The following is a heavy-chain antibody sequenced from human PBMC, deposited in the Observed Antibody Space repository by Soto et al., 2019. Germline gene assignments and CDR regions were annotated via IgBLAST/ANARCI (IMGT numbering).Heavy chain of an antibody. CDR1: GGSVSSGSYY. V-gene: IGHV4-61*01. J-gene: IGHJ5*02. Sequence: SETLSLTCTVSGGSVSSGSYYWSWIRQPPGKGLEWIGYTYYSGSTNYNPSLKSRVTISVDTSKNQFSLKLSSVTAADTAVYYCAREGFGNTNWFDPWGQGTLVTVSS. CDR3: AREGFGNTNWFDP. CDR2: TYYSGST. D-gene: IGHD3-10*01.